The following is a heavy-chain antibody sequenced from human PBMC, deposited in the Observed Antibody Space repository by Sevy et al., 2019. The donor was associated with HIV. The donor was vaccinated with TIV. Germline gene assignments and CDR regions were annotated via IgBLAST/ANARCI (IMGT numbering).Heavy chain of an antibody. CDR2: IKEDGSGK. Sequence: GGSLRLSCAASGFIVSRHWMSWVRQAPGKGLEWVANIKEDGSGKYYVDSVKGRFTISKDNAKNSLNLQMNSLRVEDTAVYFCARESIAAGVEAFDVWGQGTMVTVSS. CDR3: ARESIAAGVEAFDV. D-gene: IGHD6-25*01. CDR1: GFIVSRHW. V-gene: IGHV3-7*03. J-gene: IGHJ3*01.